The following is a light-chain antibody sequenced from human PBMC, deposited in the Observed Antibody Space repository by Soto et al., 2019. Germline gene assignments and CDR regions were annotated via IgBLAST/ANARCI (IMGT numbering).Light chain of an antibody. Sequence: DIQMTQSPSTLSASVGDRVTITCRASQSISSWLAWYQQKPGKAPNLLIYRASNLESGVPSRFSGGGSGTEFTLTISTLQPDDFATYYCQQYNTYPLTFGGGTKVDVK. V-gene: IGKV1-5*03. CDR1: QSISSW. J-gene: IGKJ4*01. CDR3: QQYNTYPLT. CDR2: RAS.